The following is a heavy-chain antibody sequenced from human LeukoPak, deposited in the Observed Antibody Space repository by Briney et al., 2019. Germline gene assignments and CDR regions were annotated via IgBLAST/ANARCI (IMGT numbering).Heavy chain of an antibody. CDR2: ISASGITI. CDR1: GFRFSSYD. J-gene: IGHJ4*02. D-gene: IGHD6-19*01. V-gene: IGHV3-23*01. CDR3: SKDRQQWLILDY. Sequence: GGSLRLSCAASGFRFSSYDMRWVRQAPGKGLEWLSYISASGITIDYADSVKGRFSISRDNSKNMLYLQINSLRAEDTAVYYCSKDRQQWLILDYWGQGTLVTVSS.